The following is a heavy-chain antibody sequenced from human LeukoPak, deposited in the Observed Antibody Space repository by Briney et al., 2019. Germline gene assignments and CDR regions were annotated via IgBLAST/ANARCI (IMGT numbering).Heavy chain of an antibody. CDR2: IKQDGSAK. D-gene: IGHD3-3*01. V-gene: IGHV3-7*01. CDR1: GFTFSSYR. CDR3: ARAGGAFWSGPSDY. Sequence: GESPKISCAASGFTFSSYRMSWVRQAPGKGLEWVANIKQDGSAKYYVDSVKGRFTISRDNAKNSLYLQMNSLRAEDTAVYYCARAGGAFWSGPSDYWGQGTLVTVSS. J-gene: IGHJ4*02.